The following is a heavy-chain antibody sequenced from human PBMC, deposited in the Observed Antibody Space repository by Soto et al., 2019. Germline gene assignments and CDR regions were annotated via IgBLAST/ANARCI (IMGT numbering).Heavy chain of an antibody. CDR3: ARPARYNWNYRSEYYYYGMDV. D-gene: IGHD1-7*01. CDR2: IYPGDSDT. V-gene: IGHV5-51*01. Sequence: PGESLKISCKGSGYSFTSYWIGWVRQMPGKGLEWMGIIYPGDSDTRYSPSFQGQVTISADKSISTAYLQWSSLKASDTAMYYCARPARYNWNYRSEYYYYGMDVWGQGTTVTVSS. J-gene: IGHJ6*02. CDR1: GYSFTSYW.